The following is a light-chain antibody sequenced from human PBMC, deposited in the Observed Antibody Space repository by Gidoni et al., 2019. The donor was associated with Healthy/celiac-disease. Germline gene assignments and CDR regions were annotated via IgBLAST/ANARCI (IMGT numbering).Light chain of an antibody. Sequence: QSALTQPPSASGSPGQSVTISCTGTSSDVGGYKYVSWYQQHPGKAPKLMIYAVTKRPSGVPDRFSGSKSGNTASLTVSGLQAEDEADYYCSSYAGSNNWGVFGGGTKLTVL. CDR3: SSYAGSNNWGV. V-gene: IGLV2-8*01. J-gene: IGLJ3*02. CDR2: AVT. CDR1: SSDVGGYKY.